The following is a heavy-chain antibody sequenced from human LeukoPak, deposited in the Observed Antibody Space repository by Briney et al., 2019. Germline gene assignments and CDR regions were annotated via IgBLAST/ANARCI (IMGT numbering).Heavy chain of an antibody. CDR1: GFTFRVYA. J-gene: IGHJ3*02. CDR2: ISGSGSST. Sequence: GGSLRLSCAASGFTFRVYAMTWVRQAPGKGLEWVSRISGSGSSTYSADSVKGRFTISRDNSNNTLYLQMNSLRAEDTALYYCAKAKITLIVVANPNSGALDIWGQGTMVTVSS. CDR3: AKAKITLIVVANPNSGALDI. V-gene: IGHV3-23*01. D-gene: IGHD3-22*01.